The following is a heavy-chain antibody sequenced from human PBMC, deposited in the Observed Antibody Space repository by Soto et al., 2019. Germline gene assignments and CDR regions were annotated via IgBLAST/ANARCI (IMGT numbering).Heavy chain of an antibody. CDR2: INGGSANT. Sequence: GASVKVSCKASGYTFTSYAIHWLRQAPGQRFEWMGWINGGSANTRYSQNFQGRVTLTRDTSASTAYMELSSLTFEDTAVYYCASGVASPSSNYYYGMDVWGQGTTVTVSS. J-gene: IGHJ6*02. CDR3: ASGVASPSSNYYYGMDV. CDR1: GYTFTSYA. D-gene: IGHD6-13*01. V-gene: IGHV1-3*01.